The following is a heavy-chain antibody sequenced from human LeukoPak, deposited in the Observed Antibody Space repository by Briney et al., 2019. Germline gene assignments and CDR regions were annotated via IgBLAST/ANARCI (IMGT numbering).Heavy chain of an antibody. CDR1: QFTFSSYA. V-gene: IGHV3-23*01. D-gene: IGHD1-1*01. J-gene: IGHJ4*02. Sequence: GGSLRLSCAASQFTFSSYAMSWVRQAPGKGLEWVSGNSSLGGSTVYADSVQGRFTISRDNSKNALYLQMNSLRAEDTAFYYCAKTGNPATGDYWGQGTLVTVSS. CDR2: NSSLGGST. CDR3: AKTGNPATGDY.